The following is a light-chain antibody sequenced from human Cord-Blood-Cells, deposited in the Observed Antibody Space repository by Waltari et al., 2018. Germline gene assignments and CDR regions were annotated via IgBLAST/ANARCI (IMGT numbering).Light chain of an antibody. Sequence: DIVMTQSPLSLPVTPGEPASISCRSSQSLLHSNGYNYLDWYLQKPGQSPQLLIYLGSNRASGVPDRFGGSGSGTDFTLKISRVEAEDVGVYYCMQALQTPRTFDQGP. J-gene: IGKJ1*01. V-gene: IGKV2-28*01. CDR1: QSLLHSNGYNY. CDR3: MQALQTPRT. CDR2: LGS.